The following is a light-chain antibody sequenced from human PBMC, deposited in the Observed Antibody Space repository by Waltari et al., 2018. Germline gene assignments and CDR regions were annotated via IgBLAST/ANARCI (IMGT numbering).Light chain of an antibody. J-gene: IGKJ2*01. CDR1: QNIRDY. CDR2: DAS. Sequence: EVVLTQSPATLSLSPGERATLSCRASQNIRDYLGWYQQKPGQAPRLLIYDASNRATGIPARFRGSGSGTDFTLTISSLEPEDFAVYYCQQRSSWPMYTFGQGTKLEIK. CDR3: QQRSSWPMYT. V-gene: IGKV3-11*01.